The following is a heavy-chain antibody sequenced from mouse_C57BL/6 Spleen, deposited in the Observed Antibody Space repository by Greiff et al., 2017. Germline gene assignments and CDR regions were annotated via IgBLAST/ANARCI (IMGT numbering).Heavy chain of an antibody. J-gene: IGHJ4*01. CDR2: ILPGSGST. CDR3: ARRRASTMVTTFDY. Sequence: QVQLQQSGAELMKPGASVKLSCKATGYTFTGYWIEWVKQRPGHGLEWIGEILPGSGSTNYNEKFKGKATFTADTSSNTAYMQLSSLTTEDSDIYYCARRRASTMVTTFDYWGQGTSVTVSS. CDR1: GYTFTGYW. V-gene: IGHV1-9*01. D-gene: IGHD2-2*01.